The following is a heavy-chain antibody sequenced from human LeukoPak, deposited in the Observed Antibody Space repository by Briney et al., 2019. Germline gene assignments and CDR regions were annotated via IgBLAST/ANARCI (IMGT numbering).Heavy chain of an antibody. Sequence: HPGGSLRLSCAASGFTFSSYAMHWVRQAPGKGLEWVAVISYDGSNKYYADSVKGRFTISRDNSKNTLYLQMNSLRAEDTAAYYCATGDYGAFDIWGQGTMVTVSS. J-gene: IGHJ3*02. CDR2: ISYDGSNK. CDR3: ATGDYGAFDI. V-gene: IGHV3-30*04. CDR1: GFTFSSYA. D-gene: IGHD4-17*01.